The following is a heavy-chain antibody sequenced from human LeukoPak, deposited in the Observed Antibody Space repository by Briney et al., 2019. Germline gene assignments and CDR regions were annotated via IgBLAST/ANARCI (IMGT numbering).Heavy chain of an antibody. V-gene: IGHV3-7*01. D-gene: IGHD3-3*01. CDR2: IKQDGSEK. CDR1: GFTFSSYG. J-gene: IGHJ4*02. CDR3: ARGFDYGDY. Sequence: GGSLRLSCAASGFTFSSYGMHWVRQAPGKGLEWVANIKQDGSEKYYVDSVKGRFTISRDNAKNSLYLQMNSLRAEDTAVYYCARGFDYGDYWGQGTLVTVSS.